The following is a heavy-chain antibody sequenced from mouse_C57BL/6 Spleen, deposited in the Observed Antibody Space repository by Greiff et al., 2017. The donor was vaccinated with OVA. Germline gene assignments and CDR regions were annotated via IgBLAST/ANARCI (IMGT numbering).Heavy chain of an antibody. CDR3: ARGDYAMDY. J-gene: IGHJ4*01. CDR1: GYTFSSYW. CDR2: IDPSDSYT. V-gene: IGHV1-50*01. Sequence: QVQLQQPGAELVKPGASVKLSCKASGYTFSSYWMQWVKQRPGQGLEWIGEIDPSDSYTNYNQKFKGKATLTVDTSSSTAYMQLSILTSEDAAVYYCARGDYAMDYWGQGTSVTVSS.